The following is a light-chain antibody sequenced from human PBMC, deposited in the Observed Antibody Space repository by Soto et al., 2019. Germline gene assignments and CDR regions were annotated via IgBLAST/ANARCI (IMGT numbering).Light chain of an antibody. V-gene: IGKV3-20*01. Sequence: EIVLTQSPGTLSLSPGERATLSCRASQSVSSSYLAWYQQKPGQAPRLLIYGASSRATGIPDRFSGSGSGTDFTLTISRREPEDFALYYCQQYGSSRTFGQGTKVEIK. J-gene: IGKJ1*01. CDR3: QQYGSSRT. CDR1: QSVSSSY. CDR2: GAS.